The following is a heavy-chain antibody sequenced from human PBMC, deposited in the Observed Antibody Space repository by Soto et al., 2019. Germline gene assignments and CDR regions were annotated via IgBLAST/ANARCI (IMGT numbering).Heavy chain of an antibody. D-gene: IGHD3-3*01. CDR3: TTDYDGPMWAD. Sequence: SVSNAWMNWVRPAPGKGLEWVGRIKSKTDGGTTDYAAPVKGRFTISRDDSKNTLYLQMNSLKTEDTAVYYCTTDYDGPMWADGGQEPLFPVS. J-gene: IGHJ4*02. CDR2: IKSKTDGGTT. V-gene: IGHV3-15*07. CDR1: SVSNAW.